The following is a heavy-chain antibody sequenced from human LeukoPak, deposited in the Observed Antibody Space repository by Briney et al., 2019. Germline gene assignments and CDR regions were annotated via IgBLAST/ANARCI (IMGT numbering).Heavy chain of an antibody. CDR2: INPNSGGT. CDR3: ARGYYDSSGYVPGYY. Sequence: ASVKVSCKASGYTFTSYDINWVRQATGQGLEWMGRINPNSGGTNYAQKFQGRVTMTRDTSISTAYMELSRLRSDDTAVYYCARGYYDSSGYVPGYYWGQGTLVTVSS. CDR1: GYTFTSYD. V-gene: IGHV1-2*06. D-gene: IGHD3-22*01. J-gene: IGHJ4*02.